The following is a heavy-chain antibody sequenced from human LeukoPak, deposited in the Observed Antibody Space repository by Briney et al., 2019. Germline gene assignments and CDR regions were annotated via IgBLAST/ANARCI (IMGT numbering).Heavy chain of an antibody. CDR3: ASSKDYYDSSGAYFDY. D-gene: IGHD3-22*01. V-gene: IGHV4-4*07. CDR1: GGSISSYY. CDR2: IYTSGST. J-gene: IGHJ4*02. Sequence: SETLSLTCTVSGGSISSYYWSWIRQPAGKGLEWIGRIYTSGSTNYNPSLKSRVTMSVDTSKNQFSLKLSSVTAADTAVYYCASSKDYYDSSGAYFDYWGQGTLVTVSS.